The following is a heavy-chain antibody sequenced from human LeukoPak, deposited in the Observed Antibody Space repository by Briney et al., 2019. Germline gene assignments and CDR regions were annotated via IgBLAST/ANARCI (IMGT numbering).Heavy chain of an antibody. CDR3: AKDVPGGWWYFDL. V-gene: IGHV3-30*18. D-gene: IGHD6-19*01. CDR1: GFSFIGFG. J-gene: IGHJ2*01. CDR2: ISYDGSDK. Sequence: GGSLRLSCAASGFSFIGFGFHWVRQAPGKGLEWVAVISYDGSDKYYADSVKGRFTISRDNSKNTLYLQMNSLRTEDTAVYYCAKDVPGGWWYFDLWGRGTLVTVSS.